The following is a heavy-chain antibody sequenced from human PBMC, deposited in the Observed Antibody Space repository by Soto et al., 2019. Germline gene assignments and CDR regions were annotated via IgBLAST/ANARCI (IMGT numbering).Heavy chain of an antibody. CDR2: INHSGST. V-gene: IGHV4-34*01. Sequence: SETLSLTCAVYGGSFSGYYWSWIRQPPGKGLEWIGEINHSGSTNYNPSLKSRVTISVDTSKNQSSLKLSSVTAADTAVYYCARGSGLTGYYRNYYCGMDVWGQGTTVTVSS. J-gene: IGHJ6*02. D-gene: IGHD3-9*01. CDR3: ARGSGLTGYYRNYYCGMDV. CDR1: GGSFSGYY.